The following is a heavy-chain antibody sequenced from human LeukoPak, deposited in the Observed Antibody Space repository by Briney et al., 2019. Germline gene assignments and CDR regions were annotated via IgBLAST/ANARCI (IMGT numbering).Heavy chain of an antibody. CDR1: GFTFSDYY. Sequence: KTGGSLRLSCAASGFTFSDYYMSWIRQAPGKGLEWVSYISSSGSNIYYADSVKGRFTISRDNAKNSLYPQMYSLRAEDTAVYYCARDRGNYYGSGSFGDYWGQGTLVTVSS. D-gene: IGHD3-10*01. V-gene: IGHV3-11*04. CDR2: ISSSGSNI. CDR3: ARDRGNYYGSGSFGDY. J-gene: IGHJ4*02.